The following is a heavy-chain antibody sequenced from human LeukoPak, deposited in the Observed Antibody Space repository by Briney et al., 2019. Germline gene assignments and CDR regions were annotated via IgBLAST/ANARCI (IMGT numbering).Heavy chain of an antibody. D-gene: IGHD4-11*01. V-gene: IGHV1-2*02. J-gene: IGHJ6*02. CDR3: ARDLVDSNRYYYYYYGMDV. Sequence: GASVKVSCKASGYTFTGYYMHWVRQAPGQGLEWMGWINPNSGGTNYAQKFQGRVTMTRDTSISTAYMELSRLRSDDTAVYYCARDLVDSNRYYYYYYGMDVWGQGTTVTVSS. CDR1: GYTFTGYY. CDR2: INPNSGGT.